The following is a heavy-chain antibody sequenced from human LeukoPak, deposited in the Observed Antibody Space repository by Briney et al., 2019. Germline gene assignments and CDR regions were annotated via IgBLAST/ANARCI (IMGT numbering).Heavy chain of an antibody. J-gene: IGHJ4*02. CDR1: GFTFSSYS. CDR3: TSAIGSHSPTSFYTSDYLDY. V-gene: IGHV3-48*04. Sequence: TGGSLRLSCAASGFTFSSYSMNWVRQAPGKGLEWVSYISSSSSTIYYADSVKGRFTISRDNAKNSLYLQMNSLRAEDTAVYYCTSAIGSHSPTSFYTSDYLDYWGQGTLVTVSS. D-gene: IGHD2-2*02. CDR2: ISSSSSTI.